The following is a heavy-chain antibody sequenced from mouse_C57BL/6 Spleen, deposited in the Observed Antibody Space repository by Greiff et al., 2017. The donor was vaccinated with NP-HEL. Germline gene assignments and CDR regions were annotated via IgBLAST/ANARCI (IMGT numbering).Heavy chain of an antibody. CDR3: TRWVYGGFDY. J-gene: IGHJ2*01. CDR2: IDPETGGT. CDR1: GYTFTDYD. D-gene: IGHD1-1*02. Sequence: VQLQESGAELVRPGASVTLSCKASGYTFTDYDMHWVKQTPVHGLEWIGAIDPETGGTAYNQKFKGKAILTADKSSSTAYMELRSLTSEDSAVYYCTRWVYGGFDYWGQGTTLTVSS. V-gene: IGHV1-15*01.